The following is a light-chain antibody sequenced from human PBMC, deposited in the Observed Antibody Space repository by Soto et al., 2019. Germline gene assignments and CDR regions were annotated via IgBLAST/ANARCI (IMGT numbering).Light chain of an antibody. CDR3: SSYAGSNNPFV. V-gene: IGLV2-8*01. CDR2: EVS. CDR1: SSDVGGYKY. J-gene: IGLJ1*01. Sequence: QSALTQPPSASGSPGQSVTISCTGTSSDVGGYKYVSWYQQHPGKAPKLMIYEVSKRPSGVPDRFCGSKSGNTASLTVSGLQAEDEADYYCSSYAGSNNPFVFGTGTKVTVL.